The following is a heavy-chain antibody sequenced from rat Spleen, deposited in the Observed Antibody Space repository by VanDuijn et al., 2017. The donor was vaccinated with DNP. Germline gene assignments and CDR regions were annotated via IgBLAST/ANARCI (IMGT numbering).Heavy chain of an antibody. J-gene: IGHJ4*01. CDR3: TRDLGYRYNYDYVMDA. CDR1: RFSLTSYS. D-gene: IGHD1-5*01. CDR2: MWYDGDT. V-gene: IGHV2-63*01. Sequence: QVQLKESGPGLVQPSETLSLTCTVSRFSLTSYSVSWVRQPSGKGPEWMGRMWYDGDTAYNSALKSRLSISRDTSKNQVFLKMNSLQTDDTGTYYCTRDLGYRYNYDYVMDAWGQGASVTVSS.